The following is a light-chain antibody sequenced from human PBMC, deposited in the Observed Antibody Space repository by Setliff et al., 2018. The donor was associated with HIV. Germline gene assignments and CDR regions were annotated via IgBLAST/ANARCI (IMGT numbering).Light chain of an antibody. CDR3: QVWDSSSGLYG. Sequence: SYELTQPPSVSVAPGKTARITCGGNNIGSKSVHWYQQKPGQAPVLVIYYDSDRSSGIPERFSGSNSGNTATLTITRVEAGEEADYYCQVWDSSSGLYGFGTGTKVTVL. CDR1: NIGSKS. CDR2: YDS. V-gene: IGLV3-21*04. J-gene: IGLJ1*01.